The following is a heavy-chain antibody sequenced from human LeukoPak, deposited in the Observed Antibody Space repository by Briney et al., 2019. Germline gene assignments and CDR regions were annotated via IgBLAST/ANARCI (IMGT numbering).Heavy chain of an antibody. Sequence: GSLELSFGASGFPFKSYALEWVRPAPGKGLEGGSAISGSGGSTYYADSVKGRFTISRDNSKNTLYLQMNSLRAEDTAVYYCAKDLSSSGWYTFDYWGQGTLVTVSS. J-gene: IGHJ4*02. CDR2: ISGSGGST. D-gene: IGHD6-19*01. CDR1: GFPFKSYA. V-gene: IGHV3-23*01. CDR3: AKDLSSSGWYTFDY.